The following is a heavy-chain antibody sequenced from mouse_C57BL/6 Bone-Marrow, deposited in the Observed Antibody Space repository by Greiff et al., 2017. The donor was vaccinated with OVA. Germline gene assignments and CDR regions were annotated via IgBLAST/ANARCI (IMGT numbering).Heavy chain of an antibody. V-gene: IGHV5-15*04. CDR3: ARHATVVAMGDAMDY. Sequence: EVKLVESGGGLVQPGGSLKLSCAASGFTFSDYGMAWVRQAPRKGPEWVAFISHLAYSIYYADTVTGRFTISRENAKNTLYLEMSSLRSEDTAMYYCARHATVVAMGDAMDYWGQGTSVTVSS. J-gene: IGHJ4*01. CDR2: ISHLAYSI. CDR1: GFTFSDYG. D-gene: IGHD1-1*01.